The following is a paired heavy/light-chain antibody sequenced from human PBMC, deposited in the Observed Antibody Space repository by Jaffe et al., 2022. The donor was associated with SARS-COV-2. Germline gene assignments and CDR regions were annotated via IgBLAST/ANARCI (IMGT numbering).Light chain of an antibody. V-gene: IGKV1-12*01. CDR2: AAS. Sequence: DIQMTQSPSSVSASVGDSINITCRASQSISSWLVWYQQKAGKAPKRLIYAASILQSGVPARFSGSGSGTDFTLTISSLQTDDFAVYFCQQADSFPWTFGQGTVVEVK. J-gene: IGKJ1*01. CDR3: QQADSFPWT. CDR1: QSISSW.
Heavy chain of an antibody. V-gene: IGHV3-11*06. J-gene: IGHJ6*02. Sequence: QVQLVESGGGLVKPGGSLRISCAGSGFRFSDYHMAWIRQAPGKGLEWVSDTSSSDSQPSDADSVEGRFTISRDNAKNSVFLQMNRLRGEDTAIYYCARFDQVAYGLDVWGQGTTVTVSS. CDR2: TSSSDSQP. CDR1: GFRFSDYH. CDR3: ARFDQVAYGLDV.